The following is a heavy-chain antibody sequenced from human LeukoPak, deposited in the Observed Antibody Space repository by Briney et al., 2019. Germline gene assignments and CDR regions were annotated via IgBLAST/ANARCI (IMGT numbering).Heavy chain of an antibody. V-gene: IGHV1-18*01. J-gene: IGHJ4*02. D-gene: IGHD3-3*01. CDR2: ISAYNGNT. Sequence: ASVKVSCKASRYTLTSYGISWVRQPPGQGVEWLGWISAYNGNTNYAQKLQGRVTMTTDTSTSTAYMEPRRLRSDDTAVYYCARTITIFGVVPGDYWGEGTLVTVPS. CDR3: ARTITIFGVVPGDY. CDR1: RYTLTSYG.